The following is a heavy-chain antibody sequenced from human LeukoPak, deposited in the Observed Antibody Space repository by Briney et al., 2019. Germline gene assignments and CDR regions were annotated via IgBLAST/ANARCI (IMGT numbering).Heavy chain of an antibody. CDR1: GGSFSGYY. CDR2: INHSGST. CDR3: ARRPSLLRTRAYYYYMDV. V-gene: IGHV4-34*01. J-gene: IGHJ6*03. Sequence: SETLSLTCAVYGGSFSGYYWSWIRQPPGKGLEWIGEINHSGSTNYNPSLKSRVTISVDTSKNQFSLKLSSVTAADTAVYYCARRPSLLRTRAYYYYMDVWGKGTTVTVFS. D-gene: IGHD1-26*01.